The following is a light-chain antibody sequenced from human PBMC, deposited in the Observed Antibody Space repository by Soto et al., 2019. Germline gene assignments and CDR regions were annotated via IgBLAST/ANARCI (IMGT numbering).Light chain of an antibody. V-gene: IGKV3-20*01. CDR2: GAS. CDR3: QQYGGSPIT. Sequence: FTQSPGTLSLSPGGRATLSRRASQSVSRRLAWYQQRPGQSPRLLISGASMRASGVPVRFIGSGSGTDFTLTITRLEPEDFAVYYCQQYGGSPITFGLGTRLEIK. CDR1: QSVSRR. J-gene: IGKJ5*01.